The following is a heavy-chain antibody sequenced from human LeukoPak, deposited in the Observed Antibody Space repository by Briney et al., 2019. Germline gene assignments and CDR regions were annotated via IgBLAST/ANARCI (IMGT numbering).Heavy chain of an antibody. CDR1: GFTFSSYS. D-gene: IGHD3-10*01. CDR2: IHGGDDNT. J-gene: IGHJ4*02. CDR3: AKRPRSGGRGLPFDY. V-gene: IGHV3-23*01. Sequence: GGSLRLSCAASGFTFSSYSMTWVRQVPGKGLEWVSTIHGGDDNTYYPDSVKGRFTISRDNSKNTLYLQMNSLRAEDTAIYYCAKRPRSGGRGLPFDYWGQGTLLTVSS.